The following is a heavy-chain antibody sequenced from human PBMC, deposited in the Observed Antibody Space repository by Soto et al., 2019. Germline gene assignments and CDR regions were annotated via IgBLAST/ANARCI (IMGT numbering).Heavy chain of an antibody. CDR1: GGSIYTYY. CDR3: ARDRAHFYESSGRLDL. D-gene: IGHD3-22*01. V-gene: IGHV4-59*12. J-gene: IGHJ4*02. Sequence: SETLSLTCNVSGGSIYTYYWNWIRQSPGKGLQWIGYISYSGSTFYNPSLKTRLAMSVDTSKNQFSVRLRSVTAADTAVYYCARDRAHFYESSGRLDLWGQGMLVTVSS. CDR2: ISYSGST.